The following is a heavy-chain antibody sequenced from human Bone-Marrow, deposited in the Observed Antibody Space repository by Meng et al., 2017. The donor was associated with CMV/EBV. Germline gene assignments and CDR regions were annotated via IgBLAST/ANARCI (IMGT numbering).Heavy chain of an antibody. D-gene: IGHD1-26*01. CDR2: LRQDGSQM. J-gene: IGHJ4*02. Sequence: GGSLRLSCAASGFTFSTYWMSWVRQAPGKGLEWVANLRQDGSQMFYVDSVKGRFTISRDNAKNSLYLQMNSLRVEDTAVYYCARVGVVAVGAGDYWGQGNLVTVSS. CDR1: GFTFSTYW. CDR3: ARVGVVAVGAGDY. V-gene: IGHV3-7*01.